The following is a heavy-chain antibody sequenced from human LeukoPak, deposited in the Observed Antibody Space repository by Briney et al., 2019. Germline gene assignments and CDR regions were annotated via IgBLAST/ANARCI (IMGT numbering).Heavy chain of an antibody. V-gene: IGHV4-39*01. J-gene: IGHJ4*02. CDR2: IYYSGST. Sequence: PSETLSLTCTVSGGSISSSSYYWGWIRQPPGKGLEWIGGIYYSGSTYYNPSLKSRVTISVDTSKNQFSLKLSSVTAADTAVYYCARKGPTYFDYWGQGTLVTVSS. CDR1: GGSISSSSYY. CDR3: ARKGPTYFDY.